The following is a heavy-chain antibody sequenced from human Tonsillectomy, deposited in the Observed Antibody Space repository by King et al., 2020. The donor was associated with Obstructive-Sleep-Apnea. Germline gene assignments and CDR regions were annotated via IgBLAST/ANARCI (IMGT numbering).Heavy chain of an antibody. J-gene: IGHJ4*02. CDR2: ITSISNTI. CDR3: ARDSGDSGYDSRPI. D-gene: IGHD5-12*01. Sequence: VQLVESGGGLVQPGGSLRLSCAASGFTFSSYSMNWVRQAPGKGLEWVSYITSISNTIYYADSVRGRFTISRDNAKNSLYLQMNSLRAEDTAVYYCARDSGDSGYDSRPIWGQGILVTVSS. V-gene: IGHV3-48*04. CDR1: GFTFSSYS.